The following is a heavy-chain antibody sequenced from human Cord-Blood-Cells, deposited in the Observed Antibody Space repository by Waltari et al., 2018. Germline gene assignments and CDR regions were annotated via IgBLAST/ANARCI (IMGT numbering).Heavy chain of an antibody. V-gene: IGHV4-39*01. CDR3: ARHLQLTGDFDY. CDR1: GGSISSSSYY. CDR2: IYYSGST. D-gene: IGHD7-27*01. Sequence: QLQLQESGPGLVKPSETLSLTCTVSGGSISSSSYYWGWIRQPPWKGLEWIGSIYYSGSTYYNPSLKSRVTISVDTSKNQFSLKLSSVTAADTAVYYCARHLQLTGDFDYWGQGTLVTVSS. J-gene: IGHJ4*02.